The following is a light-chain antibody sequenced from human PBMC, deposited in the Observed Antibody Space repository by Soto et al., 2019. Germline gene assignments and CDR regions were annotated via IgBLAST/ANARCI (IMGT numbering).Light chain of an antibody. CDR1: HSVSSNY. Sequence: EIVLTQSPGTLSLSPGERATLSCRSSHSVSSNYLAWYQQKPGQAPRLLIYDVSSRATGIPDRFSGSGSGTHFTLTISRLEPVDFAVYYCQQYGTSPTFGQGTKVEIK. J-gene: IGKJ1*01. CDR3: QQYGTSPT. CDR2: DVS. V-gene: IGKV3-20*01.